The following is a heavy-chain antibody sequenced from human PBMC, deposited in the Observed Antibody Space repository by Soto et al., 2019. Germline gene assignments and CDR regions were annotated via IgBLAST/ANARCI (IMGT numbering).Heavy chain of an antibody. CDR1: GGSISSYY. CDR2: IYNGGNT. Sequence: NPSETLSLTCTVSGGSISSYYWSWIRQPVGKGLEWIGRIYNGGNTQYNPSLKSRVTMSADTSKNQFTLRLNSVTAADTAVYYCARDGSNSYGLNVWGQGTTVTVSS. CDR3: ARDGSNSYGLNV. V-gene: IGHV4-4*07. J-gene: IGHJ6*02. D-gene: IGHD3-10*01.